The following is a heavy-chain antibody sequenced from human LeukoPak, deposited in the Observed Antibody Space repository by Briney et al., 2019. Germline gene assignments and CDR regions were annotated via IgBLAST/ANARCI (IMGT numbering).Heavy chain of an antibody. CDR1: GYTFTSYD. D-gene: IGHD3-9*01. CDR2: MNPNSGNT. Sequence: ASVKVSCKASGYTFTSYDINWVRQATGQGLEWMGWMNPNSGNTGYAQKFQGRVTMTRNTSISTAYMELSSLRSEDTAVYYCARGLRYFDSAPNTNWFDPWGQGTLVTVSS. V-gene: IGHV1-8*01. CDR3: ARGLRYFDSAPNTNWFDP. J-gene: IGHJ5*02.